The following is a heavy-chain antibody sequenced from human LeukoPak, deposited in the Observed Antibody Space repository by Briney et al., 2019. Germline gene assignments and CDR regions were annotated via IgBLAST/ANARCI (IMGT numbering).Heavy chain of an antibody. D-gene: IGHD1-14*01. Sequence: GGSLRLSCAGSGFTLSSYAMHWVRQAPGKGLEYVSGISSDGGSTYYANSVKGRFTISRDSSKNTLYLQMGSLRAEDMAVYYCARGENLDYWGQGTLVTVSS. V-gene: IGHV3-64*01. CDR1: GFTLSSYA. CDR3: ARGENLDY. J-gene: IGHJ4*02. CDR2: ISSDGGST.